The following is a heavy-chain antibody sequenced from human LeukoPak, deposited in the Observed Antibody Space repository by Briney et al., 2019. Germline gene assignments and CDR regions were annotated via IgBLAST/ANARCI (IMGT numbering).Heavy chain of an antibody. CDR3: TRVGYIDEGIDY. CDR1: GFPFSSYW. CDR2: IKQVGSKK. J-gene: IGHJ4*02. D-gene: IGHD5-24*01. V-gene: IGHV3-7*04. Sequence: GGSLRLSCVASGFPFSSYWMTWVRQAPGKGLEWVANIKQVGSKKSYVDSVKGRFTISRDNAKNSLYLQMNSLRAEDTAIYYCTRVGYIDEGIDYWGQGTLVTVSS.